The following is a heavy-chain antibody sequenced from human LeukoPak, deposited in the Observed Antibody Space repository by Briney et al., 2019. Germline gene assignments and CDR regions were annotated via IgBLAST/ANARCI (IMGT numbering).Heavy chain of an antibody. V-gene: IGHV1-2*02. CDR2: INPNSGGT. D-gene: IGHD3-3*01. Sequence: ASVKVSCKASGYTFTGYYMHWVRQAPGQGLEWMGWINPNSGGTNYQGRVTMTRDTSISTAYMELSRLRSDDTAVYYCARVERVHPTYYDFWSGSDWFDPWGQGILVTVSS. CDR3: ARVERVHPTYYDFWSGSDWFDP. J-gene: IGHJ5*02. CDR1: GYTFTGYY.